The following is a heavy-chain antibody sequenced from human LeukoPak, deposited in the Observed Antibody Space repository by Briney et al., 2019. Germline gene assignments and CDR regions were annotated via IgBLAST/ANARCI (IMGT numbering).Heavy chain of an antibody. Sequence: PSETLSLTCAVSGGSISSGGYSWSWIRQPPGQGLEWIGYIYHSGSTYYNPSLKSRVTISVDRSKNQFSLKLSSVTAADTAVYYCARYYYGSGSYDYWGQGTLVTVSS. CDR3: ARYYYGSGSYDY. V-gene: IGHV4-30-2*01. CDR1: GGSISSGGYS. D-gene: IGHD3-10*01. CDR2: IYHSGST. J-gene: IGHJ4*02.